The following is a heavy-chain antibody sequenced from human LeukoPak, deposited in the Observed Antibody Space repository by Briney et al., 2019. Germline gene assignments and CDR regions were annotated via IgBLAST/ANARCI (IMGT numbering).Heavy chain of an antibody. CDR3: ARAPHRVRGVRYYYYYGTDV. D-gene: IGHD3-10*01. J-gene: IGHJ6*02. V-gene: IGHV1-8*01. CDR2: MNPNSGNT. CDR1: GYTFTSYD. Sequence: ASVKVSCKASGYTFTSYDINWVRQATGQGLEWMGWMNPNSGNTGYAQKFQGRVTMTRNTSISTAYMELSSLRSEDTAVYYCARAPHRVRGVRYYYYYGTDVWGQGTTVTVSS.